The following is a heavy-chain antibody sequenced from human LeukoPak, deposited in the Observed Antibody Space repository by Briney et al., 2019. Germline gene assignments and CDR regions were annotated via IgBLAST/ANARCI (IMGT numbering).Heavy chain of an antibody. J-gene: IGHJ6*03. CDR3: AREGILRFLEWLFSGYMDV. Sequence: ASVKVSCKASGYTFTTYGIAWVRRAPGQGLEWMGWISAYNGNTNSAQKLQGRVTMTTDTSTSTAYMELRNLRSDDTAVYYCAREGILRFLEWLFSGYMDVWGKGTTVTVSS. CDR1: GYTFTTYG. V-gene: IGHV1-18*01. D-gene: IGHD3-3*01. CDR2: ISAYNGNT.